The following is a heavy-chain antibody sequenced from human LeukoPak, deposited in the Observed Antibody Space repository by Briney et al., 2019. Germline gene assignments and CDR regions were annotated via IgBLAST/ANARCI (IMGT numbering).Heavy chain of an antibody. CDR1: GGSISSYY. D-gene: IGHD2-2*01. V-gene: IGHV4-34*01. J-gene: IGHJ4*02. CDR3: ARHERDIVVVPAAGFDY. Sequence: SETLSLTRTVSGGSISSYYWSWIPQPPGKGLEWIGEINHSGSTNYNPSLKSRVTISVDTSKNQFSLKLSSVTAADTAVYYCARHERDIVVVPAAGFDYWGQGTLVTVSS. CDR2: INHSGST.